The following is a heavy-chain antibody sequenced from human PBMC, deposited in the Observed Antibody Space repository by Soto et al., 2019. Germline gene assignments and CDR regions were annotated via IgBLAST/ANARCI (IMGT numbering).Heavy chain of an antibody. V-gene: IGHV1-18*01. J-gene: IGHJ1*01. CDR3: ARGLNVEPQFQH. Sequence: GALKVSCKSSGGTFTSYGISGVRRAPGQGLEWMGWISAYNGNTNYAQKLQGRVTMTTDTSTSTAYMELRSLRSDDTAVYYCARGLNVEPQFQHWGQGTLVTVSS. CDR2: ISAYNGNT. CDR1: GGTFTSYG.